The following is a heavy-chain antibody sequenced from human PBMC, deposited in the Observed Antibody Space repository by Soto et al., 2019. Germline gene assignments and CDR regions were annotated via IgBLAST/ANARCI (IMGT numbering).Heavy chain of an antibody. J-gene: IGHJ4*02. V-gene: IGHV3-21*01. Sequence: LGGSLRLSCAASGFTFSSYSMNWVRQAPGKGLEWVSSISSSSSYIYYADSVKGRFTISRDNAKNSLYLQMNSLRAEDTAVYYCARVFHQQPTHYWGQGTLVTVSS. CDR1: GFTFSSYS. D-gene: IGHD6-13*01. CDR3: ARVFHQQPTHY. CDR2: ISSSSSYI.